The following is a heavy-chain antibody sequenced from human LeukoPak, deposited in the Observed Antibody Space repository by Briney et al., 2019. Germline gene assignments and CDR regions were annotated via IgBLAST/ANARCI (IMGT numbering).Heavy chain of an antibody. Sequence: GGSLRLSCAASGFTVSSNYMSWVRQAPGKGLEWVSVIYSGGSTYYADSVKGRFAISRDNSKNTLYLQMNSLRAEDTAVYYCARATTYYYDSSGYSPFDYWGQGTLVTVSS. CDR2: IYSGGST. D-gene: IGHD3-22*01. CDR1: GFTVSSNY. V-gene: IGHV3-66*01. J-gene: IGHJ4*02. CDR3: ARATTYYYDSSGYSPFDY.